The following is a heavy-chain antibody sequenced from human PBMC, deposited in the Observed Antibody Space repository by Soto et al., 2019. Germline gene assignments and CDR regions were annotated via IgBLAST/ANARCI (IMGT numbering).Heavy chain of an antibody. Sequence: SETLSLTCTVSGHSLSSGGYYWSWIRQPPGKGLEWIGEINHSGSTNYNPSLKSRVTISVDTSKNQFSLKLSSVTAADTAVYYCARGLNYYDSSGYYPEFLKGRLCDYWGQATLVTVSS. J-gene: IGHJ4*02. CDR1: GHSLSSGGYY. CDR3: ARGLNYYDSSGYYPEFLKGRLCDY. CDR2: INHSGST. V-gene: IGHV4-34*01. D-gene: IGHD3-22*01.